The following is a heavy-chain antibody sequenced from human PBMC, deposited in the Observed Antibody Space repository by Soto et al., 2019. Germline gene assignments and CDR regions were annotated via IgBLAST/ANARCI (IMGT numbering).Heavy chain of an antibody. CDR2: ISGSGGST. CDR3: ANRITVVPAAMVAY. Sequence: VQLLESGGGLVQPGGSLRLSCAASGFTFSSYAMSWVRQAPGKGLEWVSAISGSGGSTYYAESVKGRFTISRDNSKNTLYQQMNSLRAEDKAVYYCANRITVVPAAMVAYWGQGTLVTVSS. D-gene: IGHD2-2*01. V-gene: IGHV3-23*01. J-gene: IGHJ4*02. CDR1: GFTFSSYA.